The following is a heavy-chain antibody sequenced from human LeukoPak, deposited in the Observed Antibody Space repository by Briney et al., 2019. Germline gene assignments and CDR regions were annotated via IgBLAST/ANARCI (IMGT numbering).Heavy chain of an antibody. CDR3: ARQSLGLGGGSRYYYYGMDV. V-gene: IGHV4-61*08. CDR1: GGSISSGDYY. D-gene: IGHD2-15*01. J-gene: IGHJ6*02. CDR2: IYYSGST. Sequence: PSETLSLTCTVSGGSISSGDYYWSWIRQPPGKGLEWIGYIYYSGSTNYNPSLKSRVTISVDTSKNQFSLKLSSVTAADTAVYYCARQSLGLGGGSRYYYYGMDVWGQGTTVTVSS.